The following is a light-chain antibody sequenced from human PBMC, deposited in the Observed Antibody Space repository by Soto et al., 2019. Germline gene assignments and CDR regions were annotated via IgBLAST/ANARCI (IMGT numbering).Light chain of an antibody. Sequence: DIVLTQSPATLSLSPGERATLSCRASQSVDSSLAWFQQKPGQAPRLLTYDASNRATGIPARFSGSGSGTDFTLTISSLEPEDFAVYYCQQRGSWPQLTFGGGTKVDIK. J-gene: IGKJ4*01. V-gene: IGKV3-11*01. CDR1: QSVDSS. CDR2: DAS. CDR3: QQRGSWPQLT.